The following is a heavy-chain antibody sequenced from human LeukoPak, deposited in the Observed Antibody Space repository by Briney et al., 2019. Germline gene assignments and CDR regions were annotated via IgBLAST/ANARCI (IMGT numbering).Heavy chain of an antibody. D-gene: IGHD6-13*01. CDR2: IYYSGST. CDR3: ARAQWGIAAAGYDY. CDR1: GGSISSYY. Sequence: SENLSLTCSVSGGSISSYYWSWIRQPPGKGLEWIGYIYYSGSTNYNPSLNSRVTISVDTSKNQFSLKLSSVTDADTAVYYCARAQWGIAAAGYDYWGQGTLVTVSS. V-gene: IGHV4-59*01. J-gene: IGHJ4*02.